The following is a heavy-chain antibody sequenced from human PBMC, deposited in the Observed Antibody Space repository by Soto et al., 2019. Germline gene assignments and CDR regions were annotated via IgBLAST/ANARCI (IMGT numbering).Heavy chain of an antibody. D-gene: IGHD6-13*01. J-gene: IGHJ6*02. CDR1: GFTFRNAW. CDR2: SKSNADGGTT. CDR3: STLLSSKGGYYYYGMDV. Sequence: GGSLRLSCAASGFTFRNAWMSWVRQAPGKGLEWVGRSKSNADGGTTDYAAPVKGRFTISRDDSNNTLYLQMNSLKTEDTAVYFCSTLLSSKGGYYYYGMDVWGRGNTVTVSS. V-gene: IGHV3-15*01.